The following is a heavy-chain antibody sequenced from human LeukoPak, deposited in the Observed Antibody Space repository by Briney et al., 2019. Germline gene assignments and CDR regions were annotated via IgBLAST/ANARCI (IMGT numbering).Heavy chain of an antibody. CDR3: ARDQGAQWLVTGGDY. Sequence: GASVKVSCKASGYTFTGYYMHWVRQAPGQGLEWMGWINPNSGGTNYAQKFQGRVTMTRDTSISTAYMELSRLRSDDTAVYYCARDQGAQWLVTGGDYWGQGTLVTVSS. D-gene: IGHD6-19*01. CDR2: INPNSGGT. CDR1: GYTFTGYY. V-gene: IGHV1-2*02. J-gene: IGHJ4*02.